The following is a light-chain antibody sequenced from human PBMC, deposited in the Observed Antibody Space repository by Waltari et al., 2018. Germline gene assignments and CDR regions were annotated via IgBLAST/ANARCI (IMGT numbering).Light chain of an antibody. V-gene: IGKV4-1*01. Sequence: IVMTQSPDSLAVSLGERATINCKSSQSVSYSSNNKNYLSWYQQKPGQPPKLLIYWASTRESGVPDRFNGSGSGTDFTLSISSLQAEDVAVYYCQQYYSTPRTFGQGTKVEIK. CDR3: QQYYSTPRT. CDR1: QSVSYSSNNKNY. J-gene: IGKJ1*01. CDR2: WAS.